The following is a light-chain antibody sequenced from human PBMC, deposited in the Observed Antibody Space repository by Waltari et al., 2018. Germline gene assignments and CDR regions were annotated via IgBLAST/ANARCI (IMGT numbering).Light chain of an antibody. CDR2: GKN. J-gene: IGLJ3*02. Sequence: SSELTQDPAVSVALGQTGRLTCQGDSLRSYYASWYQQKPGQAPVLVIYGKNNRPSGIPDRFSGSSSGNTASLTITGAQAEDEADYYCNSRDSSGNHWVFGGGTKLTVL. V-gene: IGLV3-19*01. CDR1: SLRSYY. CDR3: NSRDSSGNHWV.